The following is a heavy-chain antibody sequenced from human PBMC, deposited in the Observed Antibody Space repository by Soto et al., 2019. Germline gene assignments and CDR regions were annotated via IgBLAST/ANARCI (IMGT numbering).Heavy chain of an antibody. D-gene: IGHD3-10*01. CDR1: GYTFTSYD. Sequence: QVQLVQSGAEVKKPGASVKVSCKASGYTFTSYDINWVRQATGQGLEWMGWMNPNSGNTGYAQKFQGRVTMTRNTAISTAYMELGSLRSEDTAVYYCARGRVTMVRGRSYYFDYWGQGTLVTVSS. CDR3: ARGRVTMVRGRSYYFDY. CDR2: MNPNSGNT. J-gene: IGHJ4*02. V-gene: IGHV1-8*01.